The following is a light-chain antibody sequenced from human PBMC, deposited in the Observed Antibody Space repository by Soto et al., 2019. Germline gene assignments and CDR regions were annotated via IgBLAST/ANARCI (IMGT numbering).Light chain of an antibody. Sequence: TLSCRXSQSVSSSYLAWYQQKPGQAPRLLIYGASSRATGIPDRFSGSGSGTDFTLTISRLEPEDFAVYYCQQYGSSPRTFGQGTKVDIK. CDR1: QSVSSSY. CDR2: GAS. V-gene: IGKV3-20*01. CDR3: QQYGSSPRT. J-gene: IGKJ1*01.